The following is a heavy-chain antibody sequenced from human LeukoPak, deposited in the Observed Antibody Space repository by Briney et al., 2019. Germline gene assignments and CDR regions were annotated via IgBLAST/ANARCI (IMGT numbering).Heavy chain of an antibody. CDR2: AYYRSKWYI. J-gene: IGHJ4*02. V-gene: IGHV6-1*01. D-gene: IGHD3-10*01. CDR1: GDSVSGSPAV. CDR3: ARGAVRGGTNFDY. Sequence: SQTLSLTCAISGDSVSGSPAVWNWIRQSPSRGLEWLGRAYYRSKWYIDYAVSVKGRITITPDTSKNQFSLQLNSLTPEDTAVYYCARGAVRGGTNFDYGGQGTLVTVSS.